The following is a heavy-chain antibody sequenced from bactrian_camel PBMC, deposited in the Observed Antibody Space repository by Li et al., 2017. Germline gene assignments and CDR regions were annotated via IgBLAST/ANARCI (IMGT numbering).Heavy chain of an antibody. D-gene: IGHD2*01. CDR1: ADTYSNYC. CDR3: AARRPQWGNVCYTAPATYNY. CDR2: INTRGIT. J-gene: IGHJ4*01. V-gene: IGHV3-2*01. Sequence: VQLVESGGGSVQIGESLRLSCAGSADTYSNYCMAWFRQGPGNECELVSSINTRGITYYADSVKGRFTISQDNAKNTLYLQMNNLRPEDTAVYYCAARRPQWGNVCYTAPATYNYWGQGTQVTVS.